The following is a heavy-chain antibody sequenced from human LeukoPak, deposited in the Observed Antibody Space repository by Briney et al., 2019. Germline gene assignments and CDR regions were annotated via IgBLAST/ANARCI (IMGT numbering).Heavy chain of an antibody. D-gene: IGHD6-13*01. CDR3: ARGTTGYSSSWYGENDAFDI. Sequence: SETLSLTCTVSGGSISSYYWSWIRQPPGKGLEWIGYIYYSGSTNYNPSLKSRVTIPVDTSKNQFSLKLSSVTAADTAVYYCARGTTGYSSSWYGENDAFDIWGQGTMVTVSS. CDR1: GGSISSYY. V-gene: IGHV4-59*01. J-gene: IGHJ3*02. CDR2: IYYSGST.